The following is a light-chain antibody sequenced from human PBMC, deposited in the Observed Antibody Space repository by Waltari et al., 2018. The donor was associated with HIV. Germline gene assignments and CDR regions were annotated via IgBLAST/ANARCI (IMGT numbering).Light chain of an antibody. J-gene: IGLJ2*01. V-gene: IGLV3-21*02. CDR1: NIGRKS. CDR3: QVWDSSSTHAGVV. CDR2: DDS. Sequence: SYVLTQPPSVLVAPGQTARITCGGSNIGRKSVHWYQQRPGQAPVLVVYDDSDRPSGIPERFSGSNSGNTATLTISRVEAGDEADYYCQVWDSSSTHAGVVFGGGTKLTVL.